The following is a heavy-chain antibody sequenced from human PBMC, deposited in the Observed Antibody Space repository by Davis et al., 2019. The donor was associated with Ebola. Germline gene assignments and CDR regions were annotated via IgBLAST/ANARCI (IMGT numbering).Heavy chain of an antibody. V-gene: IGHV3-53*01. J-gene: IGHJ3*02. CDR1: GFTVSSDY. CDR2: IYSGGST. CDR3: VRKDVFDM. Sequence: GESLKISCVASGFTVSSDYMSWVRQAPGKGLEWVSVIYSGGSTYYADSVKGRFTISRDNAKNTLYLQMNSLRAEDTAVYYCVRKDVFDMWGQGTMVTVSS.